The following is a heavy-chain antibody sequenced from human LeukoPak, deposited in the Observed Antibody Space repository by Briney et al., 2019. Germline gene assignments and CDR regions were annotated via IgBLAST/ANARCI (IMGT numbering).Heavy chain of an antibody. CDR2: ISGSGGST. CDR3: AKNQFGRLRYFDWLLVDFDY. D-gene: IGHD3-9*01. V-gene: IGHV3-23*01. J-gene: IGHJ4*02. Sequence: PGGSLRLSCAASGFTFSSYAMSWVRQAPGKGLEWVSAISGSGGSTYYADSVKGRFTISRDNSKNTLYLQMNSLRAEDTAVYYCAKNQFGRLRYFDWLLVDFDYWGQGTLVTVSS. CDR1: GFTFSSYA.